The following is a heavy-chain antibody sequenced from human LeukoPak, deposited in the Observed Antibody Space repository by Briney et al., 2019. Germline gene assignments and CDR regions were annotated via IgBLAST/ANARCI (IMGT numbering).Heavy chain of an antibody. V-gene: IGHV3-23*01. D-gene: IGHD3-10*01. CDR1: GFTFSSYA. CDR2: ISGSGGST. CDR3: TTEDVPARDNTYYYGSVSPPFDY. J-gene: IGHJ4*02. Sequence: PGGSLRLSCAASGFTFSSYAMSWVRQAPGKGLEWVSAISGSGGSTYYADSVKGRFTISRDNSKNTLYLQMNSLRAEDTAVYYCTTEDVPARDNTYYYGSVSPPFDYWGQGTLVTVSS.